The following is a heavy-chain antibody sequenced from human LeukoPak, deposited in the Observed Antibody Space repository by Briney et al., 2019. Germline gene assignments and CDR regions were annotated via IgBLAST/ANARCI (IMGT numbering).Heavy chain of an antibody. CDR3: ARTSSGWYDY. Sequence: PGGSLRLSCAASGFTFSDYYMSWIRQAPGKGLEWVSYISSSSSYTNYADSVKGRFTISRDNAKNSLYLQMNSLGAEDTAVYYCARTSSGWYDYWGQGTLVTVSS. CDR1: GFTFSDYY. J-gene: IGHJ4*02. CDR2: ISSSSSYT. V-gene: IGHV3-11*06. D-gene: IGHD6-19*01.